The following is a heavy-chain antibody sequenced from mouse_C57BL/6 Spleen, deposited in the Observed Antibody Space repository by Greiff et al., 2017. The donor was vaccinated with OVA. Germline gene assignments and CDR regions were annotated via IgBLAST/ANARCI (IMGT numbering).Heavy chain of an antibody. D-gene: IGHD3-2*02. V-gene: IGHV1-15*01. CDR3: TGGTAQATSWFAY. CDR2: IDPETGGT. Sequence: VQLQQSGAELVRPGASVTLSCKASGYTFTDYEMHWVKQTPVHGLEWIGAIDPETGGTAYNQKFKGKAILTADKSSSTAYMELRSLTSEDSAVYYCTGGTAQATSWFAYWGQGTLVTVSA. CDR1: GYTFTDYE. J-gene: IGHJ3*01.